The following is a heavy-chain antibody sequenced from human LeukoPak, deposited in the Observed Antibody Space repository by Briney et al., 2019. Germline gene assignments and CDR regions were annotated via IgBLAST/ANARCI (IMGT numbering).Heavy chain of an antibody. J-gene: IGHJ5*02. V-gene: IGHV4-30-4*07. CDR3: ARDRRPLYDFWSGLRDESHWFDP. CDR1: GGSISSGGYS. CDR2: IYYSGST. D-gene: IGHD3-3*01. Sequence: SETLSLTCAVSGGSISSGGYSWSWIRQPPGKGLEWIGYIYYSGSTYYNPSLKSRVTISVDTSKNQFSLKLSSVTAADTAVYYCARDRRPLYDFWSGLRDESHWFDPWGQGTLVTVSS.